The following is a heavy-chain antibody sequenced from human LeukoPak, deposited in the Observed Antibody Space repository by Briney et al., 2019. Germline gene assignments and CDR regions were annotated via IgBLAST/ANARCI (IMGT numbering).Heavy chain of an antibody. J-gene: IGHJ4*02. Sequence: ASVKVSYKASGYTFTSYGISWVRQAPGQGLEWMGWISAYNGNTNYAQKLQGRVTMTTDTSTSTAYMELRSLRSDDTAVYYCARGGSYDFWSGYSSIDYWGQGTLVTVSS. D-gene: IGHD3-3*01. CDR1: GYTFTSYG. V-gene: IGHV1-18*01. CDR3: ARGGSYDFWSGYSSIDY. CDR2: ISAYNGNT.